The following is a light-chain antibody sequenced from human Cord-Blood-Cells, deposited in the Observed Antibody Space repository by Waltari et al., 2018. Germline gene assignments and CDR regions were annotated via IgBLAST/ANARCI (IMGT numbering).Light chain of an antibody. J-gene: IGLJ3*02. CDR1: SSDVGGYHY. Sequence: QSALTQPASVSGSPGQSITISCTGTSSDVGGYHYVSWYQQHPGKAPKLMIYDVSKRPSGVSNRFSGSKSGNTASLTISGLQAEDEADYYCSSYTSSSTWVFGGGTKPTVL. CDR2: DVS. V-gene: IGLV2-14*01. CDR3: SSYTSSSTWV.